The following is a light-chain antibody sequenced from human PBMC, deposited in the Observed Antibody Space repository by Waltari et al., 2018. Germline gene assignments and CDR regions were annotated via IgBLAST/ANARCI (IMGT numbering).Light chain of an antibody. J-gene: IGLJ1*01. CDR2: DVT. CDR3: SSYTTRSTYV. CDR1: SSDVGGYNF. Sequence: QSALTQPASGSGSAGQSITISCTGTSSDVGGYNFVSWYQQHPGKVPKLIIYDVTNRPSGVSHLFAGSQSGKTASLTIAGLQAGDEADYYCSSYTTRSTYVFGTGTKFTVL. V-gene: IGLV2-14*03.